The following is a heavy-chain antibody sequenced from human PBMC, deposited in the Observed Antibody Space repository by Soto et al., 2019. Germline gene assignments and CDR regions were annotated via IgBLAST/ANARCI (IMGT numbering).Heavy chain of an antibody. CDR3: ARWVDGYNSKFDY. D-gene: IGHD5-12*01. Sequence: SETLSLTCTVSGGSISSYYWSWIRQPPGKGLEWIGYIYYSGSTNYNPSLKSRVTISVDTSKNQFSLKLSSVTAADTAVYYCARWVDGYNSKFDYWGQGTLVPVPS. J-gene: IGHJ4*02. CDR1: GGSISSYY. CDR2: IYYSGST. V-gene: IGHV4-59*01.